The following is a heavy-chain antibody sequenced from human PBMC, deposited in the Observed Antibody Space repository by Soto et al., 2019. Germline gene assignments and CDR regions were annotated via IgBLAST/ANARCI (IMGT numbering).Heavy chain of an antibody. CDR2: IHNGGET. CDR1: GFSVSSNY. D-gene: IGHD2-15*01. CDR3: ARDSWSQY. V-gene: IGHV3-66*01. J-gene: IGHJ1*01. Sequence: SLRLSCSASGFSVSSNYINWVRQAPGKGLEWVSIIHNGGETYYADSVKDRFTVTRDNSKNTVFLQMNSLRAEDTAMYYCARDSWSQYWGQGTLVTVSS.